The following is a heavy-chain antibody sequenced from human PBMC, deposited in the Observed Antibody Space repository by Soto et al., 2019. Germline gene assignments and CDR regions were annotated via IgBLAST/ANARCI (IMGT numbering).Heavy chain of an antibody. V-gene: IGHV1-18*01. Sequence: ASVKVSWKTSGYAITRYAGHWVRQAPGQGLEWMGWISAYNGNTNYAQKLQGRVTMTTDTSTSTAYMELRSLRSDDTAVYYCALVGDCYRFDYWGQGTLVTVSS. CDR3: ALVGDCYRFDY. CDR1: GYAITRYA. D-gene: IGHD2-21*02. J-gene: IGHJ4*02. CDR2: ISAYNGNT.